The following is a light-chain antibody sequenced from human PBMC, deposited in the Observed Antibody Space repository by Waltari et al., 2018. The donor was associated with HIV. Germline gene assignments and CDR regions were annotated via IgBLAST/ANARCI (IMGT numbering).Light chain of an antibody. V-gene: IGKV3-15*01. CDR2: GAS. CDR3: QQYNNWPDT. J-gene: IGKJ2*01. CDR1: QSVSSN. Sequence: EIVMTQSPATLSVSPGERATLSCRASQSVSSNLAWYQQKPGQAPRLIYGASTRATGIPARFSGSGSGTEFTLTISSLQSEDFAVYYCQQYNNWPDTFGQGTKLEIK.